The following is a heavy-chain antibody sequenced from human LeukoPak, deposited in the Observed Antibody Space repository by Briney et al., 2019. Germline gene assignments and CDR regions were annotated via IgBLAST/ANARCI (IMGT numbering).Heavy chain of an antibody. D-gene: IGHD3-22*01. CDR1: GFTFSSYG. V-gene: IGHV3-23*01. J-gene: IGHJ4*02. CDR3: AKDQRVSYYYDSSGQEFDY. CDR2: ISGSGGST. Sequence: GGSLRLSCAASGFTFSSYGMSWVRQAPGKGLEWVSAISGSGGSTYYADSVKGRFTISRDNSKNTLYLQMNSLRAEDTAVYYCAKDQRVSYYYDSSGQEFDYWGQGTLVTVSS.